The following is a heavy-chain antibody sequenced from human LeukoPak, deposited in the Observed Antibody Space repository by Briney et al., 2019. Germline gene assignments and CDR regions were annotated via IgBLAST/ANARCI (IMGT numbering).Heavy chain of an antibody. CDR2: IYYSGST. D-gene: IGHD3-9*01. J-gene: IGHJ4*02. CDR3: ARRPRNDILTGTPFDY. CDR1: GGSISSYY. Sequence: SETLSLTCTVSGGSISSYYWSWIRQPPGKGLEWIGYIYYSGSTDSNPSLKSRVTISVDTSKNQFSLKLRSVTAADTAVYYCARRPRNDILTGTPFDYWGQGILVTVSS. V-gene: IGHV4-59*01.